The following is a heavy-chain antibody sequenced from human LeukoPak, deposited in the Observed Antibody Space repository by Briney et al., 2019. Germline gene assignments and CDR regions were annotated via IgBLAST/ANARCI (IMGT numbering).Heavy chain of an antibody. CDR1: GYTFTSYD. Sequence: ASVKVSCKASGYTFTSYDINWVRQATGQGLEWMGWMNPNSGNTGYAQKFQGRVTMTRNTSISTAYMELSSLRSEDTAVYYCATDPWGPYGDYEADYWGQGTLVTVSS. CDR2: MNPNSGNT. CDR3: ATDPWGPYGDYEADY. D-gene: IGHD4-17*01. J-gene: IGHJ4*02. V-gene: IGHV1-8*01.